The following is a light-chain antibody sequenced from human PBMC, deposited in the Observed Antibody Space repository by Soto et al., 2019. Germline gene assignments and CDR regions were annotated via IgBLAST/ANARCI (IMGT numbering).Light chain of an antibody. CDR1: SDSIGSDY. Sequence: NFMLTQPHSVSEAPGKTVTISCTASSDSIGSDYVQWFQQRPGSAPTTVIFEDTQRPSGVSDRFSGSVDSSSNSASLTIAGLQTEDEADYYCQSYDRNNVNVVFGGGTKLTVL. CDR2: EDT. CDR3: QSYDRNNVNVV. J-gene: IGLJ2*01. V-gene: IGLV6-57*02.